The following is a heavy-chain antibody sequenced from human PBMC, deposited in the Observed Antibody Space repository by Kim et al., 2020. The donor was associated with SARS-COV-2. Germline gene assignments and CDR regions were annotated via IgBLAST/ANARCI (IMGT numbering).Heavy chain of an antibody. CDR3: SREFGGASSFYAVDD. J-gene: IGHJ6*02. Sequence: GESLRLSCAASGVTFSSNYLRWIRQAPGKGLQWVSVIDSAGGTYYAESVGSRVTISRDDKYIVYLHMHSLSAEDTGVYDCSREFGGASSFYAVDDWG. CDR2: IDSAGGT. D-gene: IGHD3-10*01. CDR1: GVTFSSNY. V-gene: IGHV3-66*01.